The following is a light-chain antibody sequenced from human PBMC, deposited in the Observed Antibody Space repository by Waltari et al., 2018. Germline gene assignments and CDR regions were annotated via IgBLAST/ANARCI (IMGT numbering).Light chain of an antibody. V-gene: IGKV3-20*01. CDR3: QQYGSSILYT. CDR1: QSLTKRY. J-gene: IGKJ2*01. CDR2: GAS. Sequence: EVVLTQSPGTLSLSPGEKATLSCRASQSLTKRYLSWYQQKPGQAPRLLIYGASSRAAGIPERFSGSGSGTDFSLTINRLEPDDSAVYYCQQYGSSILYTFGQGTKLEIK.